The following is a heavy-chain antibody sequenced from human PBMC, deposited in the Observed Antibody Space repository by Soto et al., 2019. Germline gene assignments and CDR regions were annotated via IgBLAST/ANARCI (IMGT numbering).Heavy chain of an antibody. D-gene: IGHD3-22*01. CDR3: AREISYYDSTGYYPGYFDY. CDR2: IYYSGST. CDR1: GGSISSGGYY. Sequence: ILRLTCTVSGGSISSGGYYWSWIRQHPGKGLEWIGYIYYSGSTYYNPSLKSRVTISVDTSKNQFSLKLSSVTAADTAVYYCAREISYYDSTGYYPGYFDYWGQGTLVTGSS. V-gene: IGHV4-31*03. J-gene: IGHJ4*02.